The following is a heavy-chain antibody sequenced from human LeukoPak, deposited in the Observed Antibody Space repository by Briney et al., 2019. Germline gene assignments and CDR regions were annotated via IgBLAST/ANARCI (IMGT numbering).Heavy chain of an antibody. V-gene: IGHV2-5*02. J-gene: IGHJ4*02. Sequence: SGPTLVKPTQTLTLTCTFSGFSLSTSGVGVGWIRQPPGKALKWLALIYWDDDKRYSPSLKSRLTITKDTSKNQVVLTMTNMDPVDTATYYCPHTRSDFWSGYWVPFDYWGQGTLVTVSS. CDR2: IYWDDDK. CDR1: GFSLSTSGVG. CDR3: PHTRSDFWSGYWVPFDY. D-gene: IGHD3-3*01.